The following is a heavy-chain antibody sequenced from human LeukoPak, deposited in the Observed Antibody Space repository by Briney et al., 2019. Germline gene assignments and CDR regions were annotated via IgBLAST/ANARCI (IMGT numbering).Heavy chain of an antibody. CDR1: GFTFDDYG. V-gene: IGHV3-20*04. J-gene: IGHJ4*02. D-gene: IGHD5-18*01. CDR2: INWNGGST. CDR3: ARARDVDTAMVSSDY. Sequence: PGGSLRLSCAASGFTFDDYGMSWVRQAPGKGLEWASGINWNGGSTGYADSVKGRFTISRDNAKNSLYLQMNSLRAEDTALYYCARARDVDTAMVSSDYWGQGTLVTVSS.